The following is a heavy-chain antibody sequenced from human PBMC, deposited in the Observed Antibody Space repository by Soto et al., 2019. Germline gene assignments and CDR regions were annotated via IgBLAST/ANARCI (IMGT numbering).Heavy chain of an antibody. CDR1: GFTFSSYG. CDR2: ISYDGSNK. V-gene: IGHV3-30*18. CDR3: AKLPAYYGMDV. J-gene: IGHJ6*02. Sequence: QVQLVESGGGVVQPGRSLRLSCAASGFTFSSYGMHWVRQAPGKGLEWVAVISYDGSNKYYADSVKGRFTISRDNSKNTLYLQMNSLRAEDTAVYYCAKLPAYYGMDVWGQPTTVTVSS. D-gene: IGHD2-2*01.